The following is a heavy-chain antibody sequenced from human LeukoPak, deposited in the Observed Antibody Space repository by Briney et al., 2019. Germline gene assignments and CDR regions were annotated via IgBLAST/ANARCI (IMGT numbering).Heavy chain of an antibody. V-gene: IGHV3-7*03. J-gene: IGHJ4*02. CDR1: GFTFGTSW. CDR3: AKGRPSKITMIVVVITTFDY. CDR2: TSPNGRDT. Sequence: GGSLRLSCAASGFTFGTSWMSWFRRAPGTGLQWVAHTSPNGRDTYYVDSVKGRFTISRDNSKNTLYLQMNSLRAEDTAVYYCAKGRPSKITMIVVVITTFDYWGQGTLVTVSS. D-gene: IGHD3-22*01.